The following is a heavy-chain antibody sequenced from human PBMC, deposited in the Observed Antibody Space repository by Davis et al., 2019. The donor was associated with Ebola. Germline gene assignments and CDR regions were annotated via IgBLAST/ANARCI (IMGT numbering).Heavy chain of an antibody. Sequence: PGGSLRLSCAASGFTFSSYGMHWVRQDPGQGLEWVAVISYDGSNKYYADSVTGRFTISRDNSKNTLYLQMNSLRAEDTAVYYCAKGLIAAAGTHYYYYYGMDVWGQVTTVTVSS. J-gene: IGHJ6*02. CDR1: GFTFSSYG. V-gene: IGHV3-30*18. CDR3: AKGLIAAAGTHYYYYYGMDV. CDR2: ISYDGSNK. D-gene: IGHD6-13*01.